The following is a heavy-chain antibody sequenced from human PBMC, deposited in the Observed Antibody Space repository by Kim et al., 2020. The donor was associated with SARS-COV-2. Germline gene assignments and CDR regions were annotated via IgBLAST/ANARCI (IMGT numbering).Heavy chain of an antibody. D-gene: IGHD4-17*01. Sequence: YATKLQGRVTMTRNTSASTVYMEVSSLRSEDTAVYYCARVKSVATVVLDYWGQGTLVTVSS. CDR3: ARVKSVATVVLDY. V-gene: IGHV1-46*04. J-gene: IGHJ4*02.